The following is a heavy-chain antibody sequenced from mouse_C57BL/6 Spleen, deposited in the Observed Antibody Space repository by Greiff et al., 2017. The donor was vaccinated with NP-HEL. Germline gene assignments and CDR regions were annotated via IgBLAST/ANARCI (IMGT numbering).Heavy chain of an antibody. J-gene: IGHJ3*01. Sequence: DVMLVESGGGLVQPGGSMKLSCAASGFTFSDAWMDWVRQSPEKGLEWVAEIRNKANNHATYYAESVKGRFTISRDDSKSSVYLQMNSLRAEDTGIYYCTRPPYYSNYVWFAYWGQGTLVTVSA. CDR2: IRNKANNHAT. CDR3: TRPPYYSNYVWFAY. V-gene: IGHV6-6*01. D-gene: IGHD2-5*01. CDR1: GFTFSDAW.